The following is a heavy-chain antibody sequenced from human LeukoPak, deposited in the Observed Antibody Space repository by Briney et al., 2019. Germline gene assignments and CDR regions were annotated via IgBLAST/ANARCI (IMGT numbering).Heavy chain of an antibody. CDR3: ARDRMEWEPDGPFDY. D-gene: IGHD1-26*01. J-gene: IGHJ4*02. CDR2: IWYDGSNK. CDR1: GFTLSSYG. V-gene: IGHV3-33*01. Sequence: GGSLRLSCAASGFTLSSYGMHWVRQAPGKGLEWVAVIWYDGSNKYYADSVKGRFTISRDNSKNTLYLQMNSLRAEDTAVYYCARDRMEWEPDGPFDYWGQGTLVTVSS.